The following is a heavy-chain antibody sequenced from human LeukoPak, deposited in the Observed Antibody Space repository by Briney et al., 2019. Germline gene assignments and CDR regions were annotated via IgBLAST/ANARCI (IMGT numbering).Heavy chain of an antibody. CDR3: VRIPNNAGFPNWFDP. J-gene: IGHJ5*02. D-gene: IGHD1-14*01. V-gene: IGHV3-21*01. CDR2: ISSSSSNI. CDR1: GFTFSYST. Sequence: GXXLRLSCAASGFTFSYSTMNWVRQAPGKGLEWVSSISSSSSNIYYSDSVRGRFTISRDNAKNSLYLQMNSLIAEDSAVYYCVRIPNNAGFPNWFDPWGQGTLVSVSS.